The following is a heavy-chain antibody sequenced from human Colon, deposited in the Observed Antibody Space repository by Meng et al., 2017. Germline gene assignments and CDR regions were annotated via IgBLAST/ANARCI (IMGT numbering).Heavy chain of an antibody. J-gene: IGHJ4*02. Sequence: GESLKISCAVSGFTFSDYWMSWVRQAPGKGLEWVACINQEGDKIYYVDSVKGRFTVSRDNAKNSLYLEMNTRRAEDTALYYCARDYGRGGEYWGQGTLVTVSS. CDR3: ARDYGRGGEY. CDR1: GFTFSDYW. D-gene: IGHD3-16*01. CDR2: INQEGDKI. V-gene: IGHV3-7*01.